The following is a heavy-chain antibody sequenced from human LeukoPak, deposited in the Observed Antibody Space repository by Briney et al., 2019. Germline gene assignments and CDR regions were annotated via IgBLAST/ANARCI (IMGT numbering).Heavy chain of an antibody. J-gene: IGHJ4*02. D-gene: IGHD3-10*01. CDR3: ARTPVGESLYDY. V-gene: IGHV1-24*01. CDR1: GYTLTELS. CDR2: FDPEDGET. Sequence: ASVKVSCKVSGYTLTELSMHWVRQAPGKGLEWMGGFDPEDGETIYAQKFQGRVTMTRDTSISTAYMELSRLRSDDTAVYYCARTPVGESLYDYWGQGTLVTVSS.